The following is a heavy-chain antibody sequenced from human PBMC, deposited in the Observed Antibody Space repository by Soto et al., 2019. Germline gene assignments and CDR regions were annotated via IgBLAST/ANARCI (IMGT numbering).Heavy chain of an antibody. CDR2: IGAYNGHT. CDR1: GYTFTNSG. V-gene: IGHV1-18*01. Sequence: QVQLVQSGAEVKKPGASVKVSCKASGYTFTNSGISWVRQAPGQGLEWMGWIGAYNGHTKYAQKLQGRVTMTTDTSTSTAYMELRSLKSDDTAVYYCAREDYYDSSGYLPVRYYFGMDVWGQGTTVTVS. D-gene: IGHD3-22*01. J-gene: IGHJ6*02. CDR3: AREDYYDSSGYLPVRYYFGMDV.